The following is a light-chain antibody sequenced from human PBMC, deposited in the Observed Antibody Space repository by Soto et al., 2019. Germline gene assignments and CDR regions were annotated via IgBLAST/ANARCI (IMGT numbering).Light chain of an antibody. CDR1: SSDVGGYNY. Sequence: QSELTQPASVSGSPGHSITISCTGTSSDVGGYNYVSWYQQHPGKAPKLMIYEVSNRPSGVSNRFSGSKSGNTASLTISGLQAEDEADYSCSSYTSSSTLYVFGTGTKVTVL. CDR3: SSYTSSSTLYV. V-gene: IGLV2-14*01. J-gene: IGLJ1*01. CDR2: EVS.